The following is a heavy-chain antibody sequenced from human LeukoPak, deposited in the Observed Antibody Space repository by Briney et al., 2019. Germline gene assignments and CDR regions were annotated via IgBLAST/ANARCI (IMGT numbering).Heavy chain of an antibody. CDR2: ISSSSSYI. J-gene: IGHJ4*02. Sequence: GGSLRLSCAASGFTFSSYSMNWVRQAPGKGLEWVSSISSSSSYIYYADSVKGRFTISRDNAKNSLYLQMNSLRAEDTAVYYCARDGGIAAAMIDWGQGTLVTVSS. D-gene: IGHD6-13*01. CDR1: GFTFSSYS. V-gene: IGHV3-21*01. CDR3: ARDGGIAAAMID.